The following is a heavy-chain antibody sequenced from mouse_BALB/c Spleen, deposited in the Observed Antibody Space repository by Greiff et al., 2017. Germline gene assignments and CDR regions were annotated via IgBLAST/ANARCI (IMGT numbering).Heavy chain of an antibody. V-gene: IGHV2-9*02. CDR2: IWAGGST. J-gene: IGHJ3*01. CDR3: ARGDYDEIPY. Sequence: QVQLKESGPGLVAPSQSLSITCTVSGFSLTSYGVHFFLHPPGKGLEWLGVIWAGGSTNYNSALMSRLSISKDNSKSQVFLKMNSLQTDDTAMYYCARGDYDEIPYWGQGTLVTVSA. D-gene: IGHD2-4*01. CDR1: GFSLTSYG.